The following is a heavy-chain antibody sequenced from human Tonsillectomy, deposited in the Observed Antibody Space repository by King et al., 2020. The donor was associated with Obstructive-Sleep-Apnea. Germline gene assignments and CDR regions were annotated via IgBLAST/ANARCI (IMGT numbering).Heavy chain of an antibody. D-gene: IGHD3-22*01. V-gene: IGHV3-23*04. J-gene: IGHJ4*02. CDR3: AKDPNYYESKGFFEVPYFDY. Sequence: VQLVESGGDLVQPGGSLRLSCAASGFTFSSYAMSWVRQAPGKGLEWVSGISGSGGSTYHADSVKGQFTISRDNSKNTLYLQMNSLRAEDTAVYYCAKDPNYYESKGFFEVPYFDYWGQGTLVTVSS. CDR2: ISGSGGST. CDR1: GFTFSSYA.